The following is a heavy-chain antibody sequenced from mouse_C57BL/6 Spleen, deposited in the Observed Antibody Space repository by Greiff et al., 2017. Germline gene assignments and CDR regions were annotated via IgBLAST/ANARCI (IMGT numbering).Heavy chain of an antibody. V-gene: IGHV3-6*01. CDR2: ISYDGSN. CDR1: GYSITSGYY. J-gene: IGHJ3*01. Sequence: VQLKESGPGLVKPSPSLTLTCTASGYSITSGYYWNWIRQFPGNKLEWMGYISYDGSNNYNPSLKNIISITRYTSKNQFFLKLNSVTTEDTATCYGAGGCLLLWFAYWGQRTLVTVSA. D-gene: IGHD1-1*01. CDR3: AGGCLLLWFAY.